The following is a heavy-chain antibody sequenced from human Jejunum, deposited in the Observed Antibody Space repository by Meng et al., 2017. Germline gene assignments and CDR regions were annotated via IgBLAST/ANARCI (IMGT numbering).Heavy chain of an antibody. CDR1: GFTFSSYW. J-gene: IGHJ4*02. Sequence: GESLKISCAASGFTFSSYWMHWVRQAPGKGLVWVSRINTGGSSTNYADSVKGRFTISSDNAKNTMYLQMNSLRAEDTAVYYYAGGGLRPFDYWGQGTLVTVSS. CDR3: AGGGLRPFDY. V-gene: IGHV3-74*01. D-gene: IGHD3/OR15-3a*01. CDR2: INTGGSST.